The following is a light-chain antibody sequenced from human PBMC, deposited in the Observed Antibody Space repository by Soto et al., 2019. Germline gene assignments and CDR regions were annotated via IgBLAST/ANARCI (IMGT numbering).Light chain of an antibody. CDR1: QSVSSSY. CDR3: QQDYNLPWT. Sequence: EIVMTQSPATLSLSPGERATLSCRASQSVSSSYLSWYQQKPGQAPRLLIYGASTRATGIPARFSGSGSGTDFTLTISSPQPEDFAVYYCQQDYNLPWTFGQGTKVEIK. V-gene: IGKV3D-7*01. J-gene: IGKJ1*01. CDR2: GAS.